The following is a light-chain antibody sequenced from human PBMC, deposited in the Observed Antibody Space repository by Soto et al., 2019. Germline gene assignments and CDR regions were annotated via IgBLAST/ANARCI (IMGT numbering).Light chain of an antibody. J-gene: IGLJ1*01. V-gene: IGLV1-44*01. CDR3: AAWDDSLSGYV. CDR2: SNN. CDR1: TSNIGSNT. Sequence: TQPRSESGTPGQRATISCSGSTSNIGSNTVNWYQQLPGTAPKLLIYSNNQRPSGVPDRFSGSKSGTSASLAISGLQSEDEADYYCAAWDDSLSGYVFSTGPKVTVL.